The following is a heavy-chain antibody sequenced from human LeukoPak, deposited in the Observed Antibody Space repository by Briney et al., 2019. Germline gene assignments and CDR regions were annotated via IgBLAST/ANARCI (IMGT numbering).Heavy chain of an antibody. D-gene: IGHD3-3*01. CDR1: GFTLSSRW. V-gene: IGHV3-7*03. J-gene: IGHJ4*02. CDR3: ATYDSWSGYNIAY. CDR2: INRDGSEK. Sequence: GGSLRLSCVVSGFTLSSRWMMWIRQAPGEGLEWMTNINRDGSEKNYVDSVKGRFTITRDNAENSLYLQMNSLKVEDSAIYYCATYDSWSGYNIAYWGQGTLVTVSS.